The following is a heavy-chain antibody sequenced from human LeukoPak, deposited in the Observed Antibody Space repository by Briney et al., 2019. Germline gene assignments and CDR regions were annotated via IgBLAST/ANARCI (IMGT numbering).Heavy chain of an antibody. CDR2: IIPILGIA. Sequence: SVKVSCKASGGTFSSYAISWVRQAPGQGLEWMGRIIPILGIANYAQKFQGRVTITADKSTSTAYMELSSLRSEDTAVYYCARGRGYSYGWIDCWGQGTLVTVSS. D-gene: IGHD5-18*01. CDR3: ARGRGYSYGWIDC. V-gene: IGHV1-69*04. CDR1: GGTFSSYA. J-gene: IGHJ4*02.